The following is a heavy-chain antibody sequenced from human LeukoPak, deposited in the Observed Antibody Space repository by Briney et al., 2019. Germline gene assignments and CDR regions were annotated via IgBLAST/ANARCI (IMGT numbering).Heavy chain of an antibody. V-gene: IGHV4-59*01. CDR1: GGSISSYY. D-gene: IGHD2-2*02. J-gene: IGHJ6*02. CDR2: IYYSGST. Sequence: SETLSLTCTVSGGSISSYYWSWIRQPPGKGLELIGYIYYSGSTNYNPSLKSRVTISVDTSKNQFSLKLSSVTAADTAVYYCARGRDCSSTSCYSGYYYYGMDVWGQGTTVTVSS. CDR3: ARGRDCSSTSCYSGYYYYGMDV.